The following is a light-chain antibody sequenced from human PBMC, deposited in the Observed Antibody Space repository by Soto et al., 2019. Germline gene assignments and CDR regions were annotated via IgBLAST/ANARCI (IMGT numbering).Light chain of an antibody. Sequence: DIQMTQSPSSLSASVGDRVTITCRASQDIGTYLSWYQQKPGKVPDLLIYTSSTLQSGVPSRFSGSGYGTDFTLTISSLQPEDVATYYCQKHNGAPLTFGGGTKVEIK. CDR1: QDIGTY. V-gene: IGKV1-27*01. CDR2: TSS. J-gene: IGKJ4*01. CDR3: QKHNGAPLT.